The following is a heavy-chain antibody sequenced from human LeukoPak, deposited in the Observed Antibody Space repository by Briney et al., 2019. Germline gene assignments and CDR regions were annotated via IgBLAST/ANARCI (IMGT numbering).Heavy chain of an antibody. V-gene: IGHV3-23*01. Sequence: PGGSLRLSCAASGFTFSSYAMSWVRQAPGKGLEWVSAISGSGGSTYYADSVKGRFTISRDNSKNTLYLQMNSLRAEDTVVYYCAKAPWPNCGGDCGRDVAAYYFDYWGQGTLVTVSS. CDR1: GFTFSSYA. D-gene: IGHD2-21*02. J-gene: IGHJ4*02. CDR3: AKAPWPNCGGDCGRDVAAYYFDY. CDR2: ISGSGGST.